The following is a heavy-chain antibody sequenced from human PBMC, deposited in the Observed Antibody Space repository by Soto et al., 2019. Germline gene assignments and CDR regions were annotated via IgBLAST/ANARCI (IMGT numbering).Heavy chain of an antibody. CDR3: ARSSDPTYDFWSGYSVDY. CDR2: ISYDGSNK. Sequence: PGGSLRLSCAASGFTFSSYAMHWVRQAPGKGLEWVAVISYDGSNKYYADSVKGRFTISRDNSKNTLYLQMNSLRAEDTAVYYCARSSDPTYDFWSGYSVDYWGQGTLVTVSS. CDR1: GFTFSSYA. V-gene: IGHV3-30-3*01. D-gene: IGHD3-3*01. J-gene: IGHJ4*02.